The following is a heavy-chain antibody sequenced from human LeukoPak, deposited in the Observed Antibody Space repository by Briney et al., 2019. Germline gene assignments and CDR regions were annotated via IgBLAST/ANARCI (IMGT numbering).Heavy chain of an antibody. CDR1: GGSISGYY. D-gene: IGHD3-22*01. V-gene: IGHV4-59*01. J-gene: IGHJ2*01. CDR2: IYYSGST. CDR3: AREYYYDSSGYYVWYFDL. Sequence: SETLSLTCTVSGGSISGYYWSWIRQPPGKGLEWIGYIYYSGSTNYNPSLKSRVTISVDTSKNQFSLKLSSVTAADTAMYYCAREYYYDSSGYYVWYFDLWGRGTLVTVPS.